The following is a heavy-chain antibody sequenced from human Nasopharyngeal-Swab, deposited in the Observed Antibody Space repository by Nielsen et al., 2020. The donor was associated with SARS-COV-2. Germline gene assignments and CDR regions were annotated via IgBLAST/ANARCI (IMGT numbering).Heavy chain of an antibody. CDR1: ESTCSGYS. Sequence: GEFLKISCAASESTCSGYSMSWVRQAPGKGPEWISYISSGGRTIRYADSVKGRFTISRDKAGNTLSLQMNSLRDEDTGVYYCARGDSFDPWGQGTQVTVSS. V-gene: IGHV3-48*02. CDR2: ISSGGRTI. J-gene: IGHJ5*02. CDR3: ARGDSFDP.